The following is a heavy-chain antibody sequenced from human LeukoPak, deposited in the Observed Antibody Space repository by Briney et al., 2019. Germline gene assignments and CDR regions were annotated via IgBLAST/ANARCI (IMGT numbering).Heavy chain of an antibody. CDR2: LFTGGDT. CDR3: LRQGLGGAVR. J-gene: IGHJ4*02. CDR1: GFTVSSNH. Sequence: GESLRLSCTVSGFTVSSNHRNWVRQAPGKGLDWISELFTGGDTSYAHSVKGRFTLSRDSSNNSLFLQMNSLTPADTAVYYCLRQGLGGAVRWGQGTLVTVSS. V-gene: IGHV3-66*02. D-gene: IGHD6-19*01.